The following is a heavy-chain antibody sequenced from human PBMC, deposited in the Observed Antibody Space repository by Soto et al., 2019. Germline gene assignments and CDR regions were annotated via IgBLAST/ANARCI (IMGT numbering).Heavy chain of an antibody. D-gene: IGHD3-10*01. CDR1: GYTFTSYG. Sequence: GASVKVSCKASGYTFTSYGISWVRQAPGQGLELMGWISAYNGNTNYAQKLQGRVTMTTDTSTSTAYMELRSLRSDDTAVYYWARDRLITMVLSDYFDYWGQGTLVTVSS. J-gene: IGHJ4*02. CDR2: ISAYNGNT. CDR3: ARDRLITMVLSDYFDY. V-gene: IGHV1-18*01.